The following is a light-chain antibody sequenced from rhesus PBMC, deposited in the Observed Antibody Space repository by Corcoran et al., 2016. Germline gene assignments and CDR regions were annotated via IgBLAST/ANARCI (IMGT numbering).Light chain of an antibody. CDR3: MQALEFPYS. CDR2: EVS. V-gene: IGKV2-104*02. CDR1: QSLLDSEDGNTY. Sequence: DIVMTQTPLSLPVTPGEPASISCRSSQSLLDSEDGNTYLDWFLPKPGQSPQLLIYEVSNRSSGVPERVSGSGSDTYFTLKISRVEAEDVGVYYCMQALEFPYSFGQGTKVEIK. J-gene: IGKJ2*01.